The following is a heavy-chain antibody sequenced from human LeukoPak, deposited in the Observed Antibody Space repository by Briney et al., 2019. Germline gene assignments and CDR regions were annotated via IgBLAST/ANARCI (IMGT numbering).Heavy chain of an antibody. CDR3: ARDETYYDISTGYYALEYFQH. CDR1: GFTFSSYW. V-gene: IGHV3-7*03. D-gene: IGHD3-9*01. Sequence: GGSLRLSCAASGFTFSSYWMSWVRQAPGRGLEWVANIKQDGSEKYYVDSVKGRFTISRDNAKNSLYLQMNSLRAEDTAVYYCARDETYYDISTGYYALEYFQHWGQGTLVTVSS. J-gene: IGHJ1*01. CDR2: IKQDGSEK.